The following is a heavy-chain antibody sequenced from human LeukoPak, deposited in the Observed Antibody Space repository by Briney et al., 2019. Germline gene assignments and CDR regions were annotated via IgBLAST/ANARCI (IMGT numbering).Heavy chain of an antibody. CDR2: IYSSGST. Sequence: PSETLSLTCSVSGGSISSYYWSWIRQPDGKGLEWIGRIYSSGSTNYNPSLKSRVTMSVDTSKNQFSLNLSSVTAADTAVYYCARGGSSWQSFDYWGQGTLVTVSS. D-gene: IGHD6-13*01. V-gene: IGHV4-4*07. J-gene: IGHJ4*02. CDR1: GGSISSYY. CDR3: ARGGSSWQSFDY.